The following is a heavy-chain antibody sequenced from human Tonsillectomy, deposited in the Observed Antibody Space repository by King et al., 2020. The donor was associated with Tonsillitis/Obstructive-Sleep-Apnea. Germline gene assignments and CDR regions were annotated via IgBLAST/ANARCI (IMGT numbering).Heavy chain of an antibody. CDR2: IRSKANNYAT. Sequence: EVQLVESGGGLVQPGGSLKLSCAASGFTFSGSAIHWVRQASGKGLEWVGRIRSKANNYATVYAASVKGRFTISRDDSKSTAYLQMNSLKIEDTAVYYCTRRSSSSICNWFDPWGQGTLVTVSS. CDR1: GFTFSGSA. J-gene: IGHJ5*02. D-gene: IGHD6-6*01. CDR3: TRRSSSSICNWFDP. V-gene: IGHV3-73*02.